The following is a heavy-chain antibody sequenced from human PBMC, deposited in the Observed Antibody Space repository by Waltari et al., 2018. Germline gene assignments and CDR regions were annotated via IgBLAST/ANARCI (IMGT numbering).Heavy chain of an antibody. CDR1: GFTFSSYA. D-gene: IGHD2-21*01. J-gene: IGHJ4*02. V-gene: IGHV3-23*01. Sequence: EVQLLESGGGLVQPGGSLRLSCAASGFTFSSYAMSWVRQAPGKGLEWVSAISGSGGSTYYADSVKGRFTISRDNYKNTLYLQMNSLRAEDTAVYYCAKHPLPLVTHKARRGGFDYWGQGTLVTVSS. CDR3: AKHPLPLVTHKARRGGFDY. CDR2: ISGSGGST.